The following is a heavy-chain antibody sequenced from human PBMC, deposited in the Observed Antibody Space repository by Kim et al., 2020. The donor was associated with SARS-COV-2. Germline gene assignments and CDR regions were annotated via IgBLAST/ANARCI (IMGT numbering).Heavy chain of an antibody. CDR2: INHSGST. V-gene: IGHV4-34*01. J-gene: IGHJ5*02. CDR3: AGDLGLRRVTMVRGVIGGIDR. Sequence: SETLSLTCAVYGGSFSGYYWSWIRQPPGKGLEWIGEINHSGSTTYNPSLKSRVTISVDTSKNQYSLKLSSVTAADTAVYYCAGDLGLRRVTMVRGVIGGIDRWGQGTLVTVSS. D-gene: IGHD3-10*01. CDR1: GGSFSGYY.